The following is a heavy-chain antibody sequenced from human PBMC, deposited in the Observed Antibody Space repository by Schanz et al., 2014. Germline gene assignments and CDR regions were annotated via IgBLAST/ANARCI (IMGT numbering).Heavy chain of an antibody. J-gene: IGHJ6*02. D-gene: IGHD3-10*01. CDR2: IDGKSTTV. CDR1: GFSFSSYS. Sequence: EADLVESGGGLIQRGESLRLSCSASGFSFSSYSMNWVRQAPGKGLEWLSYIDGKSTTVYYADSVKGRFTISRDNSKNILYLQMNSLRAEDTAVYYCARDFDDRRGYGSGYCLGDCMDVWGQGTTVTVSS. CDR3: ARDFDDRRGYGSGYCLGDCMDV. V-gene: IGHV3-48*01.